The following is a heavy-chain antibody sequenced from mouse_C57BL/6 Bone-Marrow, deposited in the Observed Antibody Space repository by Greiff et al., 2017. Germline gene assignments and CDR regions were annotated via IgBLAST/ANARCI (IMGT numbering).Heavy chain of an antibody. Sequence: QVQLKQPGAELVMPGASVKLSCKASGYTFTSYWMHWVKQRPGQGLEWIGEIDPSDSYTNYNQKFKGKSTLTVDKSSSTAYMQLSSLTSEDSAVYYCARHYGSPWFAYWGQGTLVTVSA. CDR3: ARHYGSPWFAY. D-gene: IGHD1-1*01. CDR1: GYTFTSYW. V-gene: IGHV1-69*01. CDR2: IDPSDSYT. J-gene: IGHJ3*01.